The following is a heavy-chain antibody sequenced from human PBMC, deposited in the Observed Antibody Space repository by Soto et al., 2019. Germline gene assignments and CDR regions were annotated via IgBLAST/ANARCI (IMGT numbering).Heavy chain of an antibody. Sequence: QVQLQESGPGLVKPSQTLSLTCTVSGGSISSGGYYWSWIRQHPGKGLEWIGYIYYSGSTYYNPSLKSRGTISVDTSKNQFSLKLSSVTAADTAVYYCATGRCSGGSCYSPRGAFDIWGQGTMVTVSS. V-gene: IGHV4-31*03. CDR1: GGSISSGGYY. J-gene: IGHJ3*02. CDR2: IYYSGST. D-gene: IGHD2-15*01. CDR3: ATGRCSGGSCYSPRGAFDI.